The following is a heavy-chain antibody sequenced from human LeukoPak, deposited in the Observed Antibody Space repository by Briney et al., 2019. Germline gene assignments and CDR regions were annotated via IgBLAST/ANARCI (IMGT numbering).Heavy chain of an antibody. CDR2: ISYDGSTQ. D-gene: IGHD5-12*01. J-gene: IGHJ4*02. V-gene: IGHV3-30-3*01. CDR1: GFTFSSYA. CDR3: ARGCGYSGYWEGFFDY. Sequence: GGSLRLSCAASGFTFSSYAMHWVRQAPGTGLEWVAVISYDGSTQYYADSVKGRFTISRDNSKNTLYLQMNSLRAADSALYYCARGCGYSGYWEGFFDYWGQGTLVTVSS.